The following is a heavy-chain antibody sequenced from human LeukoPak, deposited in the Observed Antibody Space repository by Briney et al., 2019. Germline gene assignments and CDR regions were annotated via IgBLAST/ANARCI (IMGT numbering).Heavy chain of an antibody. CDR2: IKWNGGGT. CDR1: GFTFDDYG. Sequence: GGSLRLSCAASGFTFDDYGMSWVRQAPGKGLEWVSDIKWNGGGTGYADSVKGRFTISRDSAKNSLYLQMNSLRAEDTAVYYCARSMSTYYYGSGSYYNFDYWGQGTLVTVSS. CDR3: ARSMSTYYYGSGSYYNFDY. V-gene: IGHV3-20*04. D-gene: IGHD3-10*01. J-gene: IGHJ4*02.